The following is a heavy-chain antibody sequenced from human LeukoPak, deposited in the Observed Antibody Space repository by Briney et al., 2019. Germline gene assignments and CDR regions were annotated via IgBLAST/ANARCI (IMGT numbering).Heavy chain of an antibody. D-gene: IGHD3-10*01. Sequence: ASVKVSCKASGYTFTSYGISWVRQAPGQGLEWMGWISAYNGNTNYAQKLQGRVTMTTDTSTSTAYMELRSLRSDDTAVYYCAREGPLYYYGSGSPLTGYNWLDPWGQGTLVTVSS. CDR2: ISAYNGNT. J-gene: IGHJ5*02. CDR3: AREGPLYYYGSGSPLTGYNWLDP. CDR1: GYTFTSYG. V-gene: IGHV1-18*01.